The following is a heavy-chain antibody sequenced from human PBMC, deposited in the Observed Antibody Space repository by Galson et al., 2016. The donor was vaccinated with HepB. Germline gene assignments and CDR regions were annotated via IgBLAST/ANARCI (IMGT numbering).Heavy chain of an antibody. CDR1: GGSISKNY. V-gene: IGHV4-59*08. J-gene: IGHJ4*02. D-gene: IGHD1-14*01. CDR3: ARHKVWGRPSGNLPFDY. Sequence: SETLSLTCSVSGGSISKNYWSWIRQPPGKGLEWIGYISHSGSTNYSPSLKSRVTMSVDTSKNQFSLKLSSVTAADTAVYYCARHKVWGRPSGNLPFDYWGQGTLVTVSS. CDR2: ISHSGST.